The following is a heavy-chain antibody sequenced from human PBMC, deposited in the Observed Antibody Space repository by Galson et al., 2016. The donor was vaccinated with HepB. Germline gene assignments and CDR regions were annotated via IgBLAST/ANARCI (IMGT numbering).Heavy chain of an antibody. D-gene: IGHD3-10*01. J-gene: IGHJ2*01. Sequence: SLRLSCAASGFTFNTFSMNWVRQAPGKGLEWISYISYTSSTIYYAASVKGRFIISRDNAKNSLYLQMSSLTVEDTAVYYCVRLRRGDLLSWYFDLWGRGTLVSVSS. CDR1: GFTFNTFS. V-gene: IGHV3-48*04. CDR3: VRLRRGDLLSWYFDL. CDR2: ISYTSSTI.